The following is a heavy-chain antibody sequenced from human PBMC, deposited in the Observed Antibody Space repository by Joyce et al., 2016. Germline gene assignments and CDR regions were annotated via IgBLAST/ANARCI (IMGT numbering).Heavy chain of an antibody. J-gene: IGHJ6*02. CDR1: GGDFSNYT. CDR3: ARGGTSSDHYFFYTLDV. Sequence: QVLLVQSGAAVKRPGSSLRVSCKSSGGDFSNYTVNWVRQAPGKRLEWMGGIIPFFGAAKYAEDFKGRVTLTADQTTRTAYLDLSSLTSADTSVYYCARGGTSSDHYFFYTLDVWGPGTTVIVSS. V-gene: IGHV1-69*12. D-gene: IGHD1-14*01. CDR2: IIPFFGAA.